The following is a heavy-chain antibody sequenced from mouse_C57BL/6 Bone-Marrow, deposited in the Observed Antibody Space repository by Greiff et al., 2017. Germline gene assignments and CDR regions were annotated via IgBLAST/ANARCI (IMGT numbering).Heavy chain of an antibody. CDR1: GYTFTSYG. CDR3: ARCSNYWFAY. V-gene: IGHV1-81*01. D-gene: IGHD2-5*01. J-gene: IGHJ3*01. Sequence: VQLQQSGAELARPGASVKLSCKASGYTFTSYGISWVQQRNGQGLEWIGEIYPRSGNNYYNEKFKGKDTLTADKSSSTAYMEIRILTSEDSAVYFCARCSNYWFAYWGQGTLVTVSA. CDR2: IYPRSGNN.